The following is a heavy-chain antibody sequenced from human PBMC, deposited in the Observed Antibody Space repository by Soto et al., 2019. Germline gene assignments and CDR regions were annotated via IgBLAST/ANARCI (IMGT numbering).Heavy chain of an antibody. CDR1: GFTFSSYG. D-gene: IGHD6-13*01. CDR3: AKEGSVPSSSWYYYYYYMDV. V-gene: IGHV3-30*18. Sequence: QVQLVESGGGVVQPGRSLRLSCAASGFTFSSYGMHWVRQAPGKGLEWVAVISYDGSNKYYADSVKGRFTISRDNSKNTLYLQMNSLRAEDTAVYYCAKEGSVPSSSWYYYYYYMDVWGKGTTVTVSS. CDR2: ISYDGSNK. J-gene: IGHJ6*03.